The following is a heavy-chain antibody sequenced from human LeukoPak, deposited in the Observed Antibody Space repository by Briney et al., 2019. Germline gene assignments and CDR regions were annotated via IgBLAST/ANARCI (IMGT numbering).Heavy chain of an antibody. CDR2: ISSSSSYI. V-gene: IGHV3-21*01. CDR1: GFTFGSYG. J-gene: IGHJ4*02. CDR3: ARARQATVDFDY. D-gene: IGHD4-23*01. Sequence: GGSLRLSCAASGFTFGSYGMHWVRQAPGKGLEWVSSISSSSSYIYYADSVKGRFTISRDNAKNSLYLQMNSLRAEDTAVYYCARARQATVDFDYWGQGALVTVSS.